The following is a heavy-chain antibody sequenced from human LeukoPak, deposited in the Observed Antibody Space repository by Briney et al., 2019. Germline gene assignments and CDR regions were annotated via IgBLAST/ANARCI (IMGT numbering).Heavy chain of an antibody. J-gene: IGHJ1*01. D-gene: IGHD3-9*01. Sequence: GGSLRLSCVASGFSFGSFWMSCVRQAPGKGLEWVANIKEDGSEEHYLESVKGRFTISRDNAKNIVFLQMNSLRDEDSAVYYCGRDRYFQYWGQGTGVIVSS. CDR2: IKEDGSEE. CDR3: GRDRYFQY. V-gene: IGHV3-7*01. CDR1: GFSFGSFW.